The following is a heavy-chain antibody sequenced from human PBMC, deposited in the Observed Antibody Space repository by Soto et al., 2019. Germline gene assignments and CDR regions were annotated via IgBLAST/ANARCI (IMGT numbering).Heavy chain of an antibody. V-gene: IGHV3-7*03. CDR2: IKNDGSEN. D-gene: IGHD5-18*01. Sequence: GGSLRLSCAASGISTSSYWMGWVRQAPGRGLEWVASIKNDGSENYYMDSLKGRFTISRDNALSSLYLQMNSLRAEDTAVYFCVTGYHSDYWGQGTLVTVSS. CDR3: VTGYHSDY. CDR1: GISTSSYW. J-gene: IGHJ4*02.